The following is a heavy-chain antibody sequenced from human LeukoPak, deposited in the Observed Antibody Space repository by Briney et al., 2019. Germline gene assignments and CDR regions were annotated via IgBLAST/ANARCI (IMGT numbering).Heavy chain of an antibody. D-gene: IGHD3-10*01. CDR3: ARHGYYGSGPDY. Sequence: SETLSLTCTVPGGSVSSGSYYWNWIRQPPGKGLEWIGYIYYSGSTNYNPSLKSRVTISVDTSKNQFSLKLSSVTAADTAVYYCARHGYYGSGPDYWGQGTLVTVSS. V-gene: IGHV4-61*01. CDR2: IYYSGST. J-gene: IGHJ4*02. CDR1: GGSVSSGSYY.